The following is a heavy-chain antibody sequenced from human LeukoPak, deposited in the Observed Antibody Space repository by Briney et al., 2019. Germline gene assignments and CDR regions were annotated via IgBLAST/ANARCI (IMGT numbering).Heavy chain of an antibody. V-gene: IGHV1-2*06. Sequence: ASVKVSCKASGYTFTSYYMHWARQAPGQGLEWMGRINPNSGGTNYAQKFQGRVTMTRDTSISTAYMELSRLRSDDTAVYYCARDRIAVADYWGQGTLVTVSS. D-gene: IGHD6-19*01. CDR1: GYTFTSYY. CDR2: INPNSGGT. J-gene: IGHJ4*02. CDR3: ARDRIAVADY.